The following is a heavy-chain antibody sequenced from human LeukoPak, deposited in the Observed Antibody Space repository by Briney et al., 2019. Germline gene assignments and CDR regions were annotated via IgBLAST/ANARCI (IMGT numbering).Heavy chain of an antibody. J-gene: IGHJ3*02. D-gene: IGHD2-21*02. Sequence: PSETLSLTCAVYGGSFSGYYWSWIRQPPGKGLECIGEINHSGSTNYNPSLKSRVTISVDTSKNQFSLKLSSVTAADTAVYYCAREFVVVTANDAFDIWGQGTMVTVSS. V-gene: IGHV4-34*01. CDR2: INHSGST. CDR1: GGSFSGYY. CDR3: AREFVVVTANDAFDI.